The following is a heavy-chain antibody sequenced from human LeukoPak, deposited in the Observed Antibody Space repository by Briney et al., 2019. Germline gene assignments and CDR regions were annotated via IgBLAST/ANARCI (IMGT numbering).Heavy chain of an antibody. CDR1: GFTFSSYS. CDR2: ISSSSSYI. V-gene: IGHV3-21*01. Sequence: GGSLRLSCAASGFTFSSYSMNWVRQAPGKGLECVSSISSSSSYIYYADSVKGRFTISRDNAKNSLYLQMNSLRAEDTAVYYCARDAWGYSYGQVDYWGQGTLVTVSS. CDR3: ARDAWGYSYGQVDY. J-gene: IGHJ4*02. D-gene: IGHD5-18*01.